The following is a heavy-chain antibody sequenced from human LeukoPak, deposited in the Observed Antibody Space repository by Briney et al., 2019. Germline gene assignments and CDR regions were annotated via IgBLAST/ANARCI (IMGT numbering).Heavy chain of an antibody. CDR2: MNPNSGNT. V-gene: IGHV1-8*01. J-gene: IGHJ4*02. Sequence: ASVKVSCKASGYTFTSYDINWVRQATGQGLEWMGWMNPNSGNTSYAQKFQGGVTMTRDTSTSTVYMELSSLRSEDTAVYYCARLGPPQNDYWGQGTLVTVSS. CDR1: GYTFTSYD. CDR3: ARLGPPQNDY.